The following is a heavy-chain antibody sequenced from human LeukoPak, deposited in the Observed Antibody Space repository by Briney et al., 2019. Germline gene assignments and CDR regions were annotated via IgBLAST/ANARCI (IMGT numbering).Heavy chain of an antibody. Sequence: SETLSLTCTVSVGSISSYYWSLIRQPPGKGLEWIAYIYYSGSTNYNPSLKSRVTISVDTSKNQFSLKLSSVTAADTAVYYCARHPDSSSWYPYLTNYGMDVWSQGTTVTVSS. CDR1: VGSISSYY. J-gene: IGHJ6*02. D-gene: IGHD6-13*01. V-gene: IGHV4-59*08. CDR2: IYYSGST. CDR3: ARHPDSSSWYPYLTNYGMDV.